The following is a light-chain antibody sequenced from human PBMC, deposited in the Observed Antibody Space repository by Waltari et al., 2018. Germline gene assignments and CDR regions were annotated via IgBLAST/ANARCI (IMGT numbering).Light chain of an antibody. CDR2: QDK. V-gene: IGLV3-1*01. CDR3: QAWDISTVV. CDR1: GLGDKY. Sequence: SYELSQSPSVSVSPRETANITCSGDGLGDKYVSWYQQKPGQSPVLVIYQDKNRPPGIPDRFSGSNPGNTATLTIAGTQALDEADYYCQAWDISTVVFGGGTKLTVL. J-gene: IGLJ3*02.